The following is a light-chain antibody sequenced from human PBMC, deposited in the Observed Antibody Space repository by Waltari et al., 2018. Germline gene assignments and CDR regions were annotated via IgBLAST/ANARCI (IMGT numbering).Light chain of an antibody. CDR3: QQFGSLPWT. CDR1: QDIGAS. Sequence: DIHLTQSPSSLSASVGDTVTITCRASQDIGASVNWYQQRPGEAPKLLIFDADSLERGAPSRFSGGGSRTQFTFTITGLQAEDIATYYCQQFGSLPWTFGQGTTVE. J-gene: IGKJ1*01. V-gene: IGKV1-33*01. CDR2: DAD.